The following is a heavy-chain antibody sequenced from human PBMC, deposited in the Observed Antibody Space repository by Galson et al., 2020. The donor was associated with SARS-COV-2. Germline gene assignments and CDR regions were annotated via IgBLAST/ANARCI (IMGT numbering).Heavy chain of an antibody. J-gene: IGHJ6*02. D-gene: IGHD2-2*01. Sequence: ETSETLSLTCTVSGGSINTYYWTWVRQPPGKGLEWIGYVSNSGSTNYNPSLRRRFTISVDTSKNQFSLRLDSVTAADTAVYFCARDCSSTSCYPYYSGMDVWGQGTTVTVSS. CDR3: ARDCSSTSCYPYYSGMDV. CDR1: GGSINTYY. V-gene: IGHV4-59*01. CDR2: VSNSGST.